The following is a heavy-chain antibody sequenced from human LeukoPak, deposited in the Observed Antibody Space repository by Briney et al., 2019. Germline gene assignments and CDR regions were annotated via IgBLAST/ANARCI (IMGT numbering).Heavy chain of an antibody. D-gene: IGHD3-10*01. CDR1: GFTVSSNY. V-gene: IGHV3-66*01. Sequence: GGSLRLSCAASGFTVSSNYMSWVRQAPGKGLEWVSVIYSGGSTYYADSVKARFTISRDNSKDTLYLQINSLRAEDTAVYYCAKTSEDRNFDYWGQGTLVTVSS. J-gene: IGHJ4*02. CDR3: AKTSEDRNFDY. CDR2: IYSGGST.